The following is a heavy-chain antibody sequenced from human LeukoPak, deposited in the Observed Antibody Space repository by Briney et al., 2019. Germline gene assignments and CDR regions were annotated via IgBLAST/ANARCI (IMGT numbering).Heavy chain of an antibody. CDR2: ISATGSST. CDR3: AKVGDWKDRFDY. V-gene: IGHV3-23*01. CDR1: GFTFSSYA. J-gene: IGHJ4*02. Sequence: LPGGSLRLSCAASGFTFSSYAMSWVRQAPGRGLEWVSSISATGSSTYYALSVKGRFTLSRDNSKNMLYLQMNSLRAEDTAVYYCAKVGDWKDRFDYWGQGTLVTVSS. D-gene: IGHD1-1*01.